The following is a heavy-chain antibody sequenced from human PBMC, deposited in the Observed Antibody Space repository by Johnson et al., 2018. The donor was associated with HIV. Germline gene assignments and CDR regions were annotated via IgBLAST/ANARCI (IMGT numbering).Heavy chain of an antibody. V-gene: IGHV3-9*01. Sequence: VQLVESGGGLVQPGRSLRLSCAASGFTFDDYAMHWVRQAPGKGLEWVSGISWNSGSIAYAASVKGRFTISRDNSKNTLYLQMNKLRAEDTAVYFCASQVRGLRLGVDAFDIWGQGTMVTVSS. CDR1: GFTFDDYA. CDR2: ISWNSGSI. J-gene: IGHJ3*02. CDR3: ASQVRGLRLGVDAFDI. D-gene: IGHD3-16*01.